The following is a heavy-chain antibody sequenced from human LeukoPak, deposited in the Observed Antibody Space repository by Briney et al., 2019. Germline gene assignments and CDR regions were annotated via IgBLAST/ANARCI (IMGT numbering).Heavy chain of an antibody. D-gene: IGHD3-3*01. J-gene: IGHJ5*02. Sequence: SETLSLTCSVSGGSISSNSYYWGWIRQPPGKGLEWIGSIYYSGSTYYNPSLKSRVIMSVDTSKNQFSLKLSSATAADTALYYCARHNYYNFWNALNWFDPWGQGTPVTVSS. CDR2: IYYSGST. CDR1: GGSISSNSYY. CDR3: ARHNYYNFWNALNWFDP. V-gene: IGHV4-39*01.